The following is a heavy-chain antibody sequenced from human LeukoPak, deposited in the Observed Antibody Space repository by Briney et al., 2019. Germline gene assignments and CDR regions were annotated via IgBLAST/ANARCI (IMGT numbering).Heavy chain of an antibody. CDR1: GFTFDDYG. D-gene: IGHD3-22*01. V-gene: IGHV3-20*04. CDR3: ARDGMDYYDSSGSNVFDY. J-gene: IGHJ4*02. CDR2: INWNGDST. Sequence: PGGSLRLSCAASGFTFDDYGMSWVRQAPGQGLEWVSGINWNGDSTGYADSVKGRFTISRDNVKNSLYLQMNSLRAEDTALYYCARDGMDYYDSSGSNVFDYWGQGTLVTVSS.